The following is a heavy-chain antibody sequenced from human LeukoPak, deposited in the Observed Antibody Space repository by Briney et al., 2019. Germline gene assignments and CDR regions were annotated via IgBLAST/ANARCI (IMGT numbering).Heavy chain of an antibody. CDR2: ISSSGSTI. CDR1: GFTFSDYY. D-gene: IGHD3-9*01. J-gene: IGHJ4*02. V-gene: IGHV3-11*04. CDR3: ARVRYFDWLGPFDY. Sequence: GSLRLSCAASGFTFSDYYMSWIRQAPGKGLEWVSYISSSGSTIYYADSVKGRFTISRDNAKKSLYLQMNSLRAEDTAVYYCARVRYFDWLGPFDYWGQGTLVTVSS.